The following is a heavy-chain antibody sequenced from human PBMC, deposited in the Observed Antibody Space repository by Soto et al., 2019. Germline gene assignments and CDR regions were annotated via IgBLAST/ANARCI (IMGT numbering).Heavy chain of an antibody. J-gene: IGHJ6*02. CDR2: ILPKLGTT. CDR1: GDTDTNYV. Sequence: QVQLVQSGAEVKKPGSSVKVSCKASGDTDTNYVISWVRQAPGQGLEGMGGILPKLGTTYSAQKLQDILTITADESTSTVYMHLSSLRLDDTAVYYCEAEMTFGKLSVVWGQGTTVTVSS. CDR3: EAEMTFGKLSVV. V-gene: IGHV1-69*01. D-gene: IGHD3-16*02.